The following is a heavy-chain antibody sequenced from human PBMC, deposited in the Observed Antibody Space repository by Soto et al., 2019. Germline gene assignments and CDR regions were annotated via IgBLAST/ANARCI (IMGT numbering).Heavy chain of an antibody. CDR3: ARAPYSSSWARSAEYFQH. CDR2: IYSGGST. Sequence: GGSLRLSCAASGFTVSSNYMSWVRQAPGKGLEWVSVIYSGGSTYYADSVKGRFTISRDNSKNTLYLQMNSLRAEDTAVYYCARAPYSSSWARSAEYFQHWGQGTLVTVSS. D-gene: IGHD6-13*01. V-gene: IGHV3-66*01. CDR1: GFTVSSNY. J-gene: IGHJ1*01.